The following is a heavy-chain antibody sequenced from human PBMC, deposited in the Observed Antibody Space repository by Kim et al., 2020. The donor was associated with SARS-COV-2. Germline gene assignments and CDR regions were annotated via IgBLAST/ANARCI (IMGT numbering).Heavy chain of an antibody. D-gene: IGHD3-10*01. Sequence: SETLSLTCAVYGGSFSGYYWSWIRQPPGKGLEWIGEINHSGSTNYNPSLKSRVTISVDTSKNQFSLKLSSVTAADTAVYYCARPRGPYYYYGMDVWGQGTTVNVSS. J-gene: IGHJ6*02. V-gene: IGHV4-34*01. CDR2: INHSGST. CDR3: ARPRGPYYYYGMDV. CDR1: GGSFSGYY.